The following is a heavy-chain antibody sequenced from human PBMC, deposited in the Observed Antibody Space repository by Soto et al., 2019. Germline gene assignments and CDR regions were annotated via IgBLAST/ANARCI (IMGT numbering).Heavy chain of an antibody. CDR3: ATIASTGGSNWPS. D-gene: IGHD6-13*01. V-gene: IGHV4-59*01. CDR2: IYYSGST. CDR1: GGSIRSYY. Sequence: QVQLRESGPGLVKPSETLSLTCTVSGGSIRSYYWHWIRQPPGKGLEWIGYIYYSGSTTSYNPSLKSRVTMSVDMAKNQVSLQLTSVSSADTALYYCATIASTGGSNWPSWGPGTLVTVSA. J-gene: IGHJ4*02.